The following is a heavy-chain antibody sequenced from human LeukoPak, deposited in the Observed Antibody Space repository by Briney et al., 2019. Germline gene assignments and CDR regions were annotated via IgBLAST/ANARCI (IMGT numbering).Heavy chain of an antibody. CDR2: IIPIFGTA. V-gene: IGHV1-69*05. Sequence: ASVKVSCKASGGTFSSYAISWVRQAPGQGLEWMGGIIPIFGTANYAQKFQGRVTITTDESTSTAYMELSSLRSEDTAVYYCARVEAGYAAAGTGNWFGPWGQGTLVTVSS. J-gene: IGHJ5*02. CDR1: GGTFSSYA. CDR3: ARVEAGYAAAGTGNWFGP. D-gene: IGHD6-13*01.